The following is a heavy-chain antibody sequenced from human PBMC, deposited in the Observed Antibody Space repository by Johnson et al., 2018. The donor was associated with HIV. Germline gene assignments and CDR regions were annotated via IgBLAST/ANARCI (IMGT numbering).Heavy chain of an antibody. J-gene: IGHJ3*02. Sequence: QMLLVESGGGVVQPGRSLRLSCAASGFTFSSYGIHWVRQAPGKGLEWVAVISFDGSNKYYADSLKGRFTISRDNSKNTLFLQMNSLRAEDTAVYYCAKDLGDAVGTTHDAFDIWGQGTMVTVSS. CDR2: ISFDGSNK. D-gene: IGHD1-26*01. CDR1: GFTFSSYG. V-gene: IGHV3-30*18. CDR3: AKDLGDAVGTTHDAFDI.